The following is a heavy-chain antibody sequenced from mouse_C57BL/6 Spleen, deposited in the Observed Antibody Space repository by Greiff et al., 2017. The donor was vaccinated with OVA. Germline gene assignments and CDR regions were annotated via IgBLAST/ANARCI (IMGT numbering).Heavy chain of an antibody. CDR1: GYTFTSYW. CDR3: ARLEVYYGNAWFAY. CDR2: IDPSDSYT. Sequence: QVQLQQPGAELVMPGASVKLSCKASGYTFTSYWMHWVKQRPGQGLEWIGEIDPSDSYTNYNQKFKGKSTLTVDKSSSTAYMQLSSLTSEDSAVXYCARLEVYYGNAWFAYWGQGTLVTVSA. D-gene: IGHD2-1*01. V-gene: IGHV1-69*01. J-gene: IGHJ3*01.